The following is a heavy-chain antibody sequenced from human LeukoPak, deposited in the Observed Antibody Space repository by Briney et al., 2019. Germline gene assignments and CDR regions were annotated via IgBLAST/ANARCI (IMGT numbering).Heavy chain of an antibody. CDR1: GGSISSSSYY. D-gene: IGHD3-10*01. CDR3: ARLGVMDGSGGSWFDP. V-gene: IGHV4-39*01. J-gene: IGHJ5*02. Sequence: TSETLSLTCTVSGGSISSSSYYWGWIRQPPGKGLEWIGSIYYSGSTYYNPSLKSRVTISVDTSKNQFSLKLSSVTAADTAVYYCARLGVMDGSGGSWFDPWGQGTLVTVSS. CDR2: IYYSGST.